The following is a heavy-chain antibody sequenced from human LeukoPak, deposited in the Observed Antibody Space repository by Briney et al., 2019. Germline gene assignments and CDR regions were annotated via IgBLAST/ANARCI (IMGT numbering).Heavy chain of an antibody. CDR2: ISGGGIST. V-gene: IGHV3-23*01. Sequence: PGGSLRLSCAASGFTFSSYAMHWVRQAPGKGLEWVSGISGGGISTYYADSVRGRFTISRDNSKNTLYLQMNSLRAEDTAVYYCAKVGDYDFWSGYAFDIWGQGTMVTVSS. CDR3: AKVGDYDFWSGYAFDI. D-gene: IGHD3-3*01. J-gene: IGHJ3*02. CDR1: GFTFSSYA.